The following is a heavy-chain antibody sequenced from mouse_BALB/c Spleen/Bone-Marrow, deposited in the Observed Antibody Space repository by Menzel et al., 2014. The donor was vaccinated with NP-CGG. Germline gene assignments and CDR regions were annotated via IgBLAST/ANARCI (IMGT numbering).Heavy chain of an antibody. CDR2: IDPANGNT. V-gene: IGHV14-3*02. CDR1: GFNIRDTY. J-gene: IGHJ4*01. CDR3: SSYAMDY. Sequence: EVKLQESGAELVKPGASVKLSCTVSGFNIRDTYMHRVKQRPEQGLEWNGRIDPANGNTKYDPKFQGKATITADTSSNTAYLQLRSLTSEDTAVYYGSSYAMDYWGQGTSVTVSS.